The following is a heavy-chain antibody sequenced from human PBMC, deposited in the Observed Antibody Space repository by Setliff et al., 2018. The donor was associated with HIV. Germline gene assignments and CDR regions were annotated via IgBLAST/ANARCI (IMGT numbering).Heavy chain of an antibody. CDR2: VYYTGIS. J-gene: IGHJ4*02. CDR1: GASISNYY. V-gene: IGHV4-59*01. D-gene: IGHD4-17*01. CDR3: ARADYDGGTYYFDF. Sequence: SETLSLTCTVSGASISNYYWSWIRQSPGRGLEWVGYVYYTGISNYNPSLKSRVTISVDTSKKQFSLSLRSVTAADTALYYCARADYDGGTYYFDFWDQGTLVTVSS.